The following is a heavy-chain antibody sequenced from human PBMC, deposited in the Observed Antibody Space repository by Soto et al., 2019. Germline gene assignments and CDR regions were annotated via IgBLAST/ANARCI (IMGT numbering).Heavy chain of an antibody. CDR2: ITTYKGDT. CDR3: ARGRGYSLIPVVDDAVDV. J-gene: IGHJ3*01. D-gene: IGHD5-12*01. Sequence: QVQLVQSGGEVKKPGASVKVSCKASGYSFTGYGINWVRQAPGQGLEWLGRITTYKGDTNYAQNFQGRVTMTTDTSTGTTYMELRSLRSDDTAVYYCARGRGYSLIPVVDDAVDVWGQGTLVTVSS. V-gene: IGHV1-18*04. CDR1: GYSFTGYG.